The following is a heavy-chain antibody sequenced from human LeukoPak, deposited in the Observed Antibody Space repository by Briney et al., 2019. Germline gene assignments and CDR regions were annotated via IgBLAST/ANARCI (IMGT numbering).Heavy chain of an antibody. CDR2: ISSSSSYI. J-gene: IGHJ4*02. V-gene: IGHV3-21*01. Sequence: PPGSLRLSSAASVFTFCSYSMNWVRHAPRKGLEWVSSISSSSSYIYYADSVKGRFTIARDNAKNSLYLQMNRQRAEDTCVYYCARAGSSGWFDYWGQGTLVTVSS. CDR3: ARAGSSGWFDY. D-gene: IGHD6-19*01. CDR1: VFTFCSYS.